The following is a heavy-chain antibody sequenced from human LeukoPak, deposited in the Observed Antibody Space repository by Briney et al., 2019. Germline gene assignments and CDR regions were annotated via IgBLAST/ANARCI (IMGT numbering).Heavy chain of an antibody. CDR3: ARVPIVGAIGGWYFDL. J-gene: IGHJ2*01. D-gene: IGHD1-26*01. CDR1: GGSISSGSYY. V-gene: IGHV4-61*02. Sequence: SSETLSLTCTVSGGSISSGSYYWSWIRQPAGKGLEWIGRIYTSGSTNYNPSPKSRVTISVDTSKNQFSLKLSSVTAADTAVYYCARVPIVGAIGGWYFDLWGRGTLVTVSS. CDR2: IYTSGST.